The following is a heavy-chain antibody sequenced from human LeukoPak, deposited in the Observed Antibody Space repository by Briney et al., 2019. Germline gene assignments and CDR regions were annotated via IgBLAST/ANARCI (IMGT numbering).Heavy chain of an antibody. D-gene: IGHD3-10*01. Sequence: QPGRSLRLSCAASGFTFSSYGMHWVRQAPGKGLEWVAVISYDGSNKYYADSVKGRFTTSRDNSKNTLYLQMNSLKAEDTAVYYCAKTSITMVRGATSSLDYWGQGTLVTVSS. CDR3: AKTSITMVRGATSSLDY. CDR1: GFTFSSYG. J-gene: IGHJ4*02. CDR2: ISYDGSNK. V-gene: IGHV3-30*18.